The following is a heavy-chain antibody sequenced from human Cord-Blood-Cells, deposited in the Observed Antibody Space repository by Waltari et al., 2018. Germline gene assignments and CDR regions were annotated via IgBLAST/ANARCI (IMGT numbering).Heavy chain of an antibody. Sequence: QVQLQQWGAGLLKPSETLSLTCAVYGGSFSGYYWSWIRQPPGKGLEWIGEINHSGSNNYNPSLKSRVTISVDTSKNQFSLKLSSVTAADTAVYYCARTLYDSSGYYSDAFDIWGQGTMVTVSS. J-gene: IGHJ3*02. D-gene: IGHD3-22*01. CDR1: GGSFSGYY. V-gene: IGHV4-34*01. CDR3: ARTLYDSSGYYSDAFDI. CDR2: INHSGSN.